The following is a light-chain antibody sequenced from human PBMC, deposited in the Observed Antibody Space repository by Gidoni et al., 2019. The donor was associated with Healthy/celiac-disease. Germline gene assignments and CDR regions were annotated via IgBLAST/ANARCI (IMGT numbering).Light chain of an antibody. CDR1: QGISSY. V-gene: IGKV1-9*01. Sequence: IQFTQSPSSLSASVRDRVTITSRASQGISSYLAWYQQKPGKAPKLLIYDASTMQSGVPSRFSGSGSGTDFTLTISSLQPEDFATYYCQQLNSYPQTFGQXTRLEIK. CDR3: QQLNSYPQT. J-gene: IGKJ5*01. CDR2: DAS.